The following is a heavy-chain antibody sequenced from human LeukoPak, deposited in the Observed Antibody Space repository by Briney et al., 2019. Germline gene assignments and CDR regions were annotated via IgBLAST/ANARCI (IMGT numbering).Heavy chain of an antibody. D-gene: IGHD6-13*01. CDR2: ISWNSGSI. CDR3: AKDSYSKGDF. Sequence: PGGSLRLSCAASGFTFDDYAMPWVRQAPGKGLEWVSGISWNSGSIGYADSVKGRFTISRDNAKNSLYLQMNSLRAEDTAVYYCAKDSYSKGDFWGQGLLVTVSS. J-gene: IGHJ4*02. V-gene: IGHV3-9*01. CDR1: GFTFDDYA.